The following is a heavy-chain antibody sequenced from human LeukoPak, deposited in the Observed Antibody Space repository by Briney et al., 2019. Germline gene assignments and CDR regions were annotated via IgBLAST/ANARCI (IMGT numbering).Heavy chain of an antibody. Sequence: PSETLSLTCTVSGYSISSDYYWGWVRQPPRKGLEWIATSIHSGSTYYNPSLKSRVIISVDTPTSQFSLNLSSVTAADTAVYFCARGTGGDDYFDYWGPGTLVTVSS. J-gene: IGHJ4*02. CDR1: GYSISSDYY. V-gene: IGHV4-38-2*02. CDR2: SIHSGST. CDR3: ARGTGGDDYFDY. D-gene: IGHD7-27*01.